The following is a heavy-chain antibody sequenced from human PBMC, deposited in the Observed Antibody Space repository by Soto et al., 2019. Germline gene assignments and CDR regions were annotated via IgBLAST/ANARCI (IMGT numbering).Heavy chain of an antibody. CDR3: AKNQGVELVPLATVDWFDP. J-gene: IGHJ5*02. V-gene: IGHV3-30-3*01. Sequence: GGSLRLSCAASGFTFSSYDLHWVRQAPGKGLEGMAFISYDGSNKYHADSVKGRVTISRDNSKSTVYLELNNLSAEDTAVYHCAKNQGVELVPLATVDWFDPWGQGSVVTVSS. CDR1: GFTFSSYD. CDR2: ISYDGSNK. D-gene: IGHD1-26*01.